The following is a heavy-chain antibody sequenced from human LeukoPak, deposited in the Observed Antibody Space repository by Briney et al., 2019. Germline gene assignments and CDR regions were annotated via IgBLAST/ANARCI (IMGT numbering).Heavy chain of an antibody. CDR1: GFSFRGYW. CDR3: ARAMAGTRNAFDI. CDR2: IYSDGSST. D-gene: IGHD6-19*01. J-gene: IGHJ3*02. Sequence: GGSLRLSCAASGFSFRGYWMHWVRQAPGKGLVWGSRIYSDGSSTAYADSVKGRFTISTDSAKNTLYLQMMSLRAEDTAVFHCARAMAGTRNAFDIWGQGTMVTVSS. V-gene: IGHV3-74*01.